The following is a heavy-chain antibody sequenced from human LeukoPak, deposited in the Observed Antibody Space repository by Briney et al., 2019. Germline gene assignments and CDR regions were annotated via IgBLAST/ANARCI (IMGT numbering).Heavy chain of an antibody. CDR3: ARIVAFGELESADY. V-gene: IGHV3-23*01. J-gene: IGHJ4*02. D-gene: IGHD3-10*01. CDR1: GFTFTSYA. CDR2: ISGSGGST. Sequence: PGGSLRLSCAVSGFTFTSYAMSWVRQAPGKGLEWVSAISGSGGSTYYADSVKGRFTISRDNAKNSLYLQMNSLRAEDTAVYYCARIVAFGELESADYWGQGTLVTVSS.